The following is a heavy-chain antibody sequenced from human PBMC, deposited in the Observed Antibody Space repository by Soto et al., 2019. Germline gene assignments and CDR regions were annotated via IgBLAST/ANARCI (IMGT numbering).Heavy chain of an antibody. CDR2: LSSNGGTT. Sequence: GGSLRLSCSSSGFTFNNFAIAWVRQAPGRGLEWVSTLSSNGGTTYYADSVKGRFTISRDNSKNTLYLQMNSLRAEDTAVYYCAKVNNHYYYDMDVWGQGTTVTVYS. CDR1: GFTFNNFA. J-gene: IGHJ6*02. CDR3: AKVNNHYYYDMDV. V-gene: IGHV3-23*01.